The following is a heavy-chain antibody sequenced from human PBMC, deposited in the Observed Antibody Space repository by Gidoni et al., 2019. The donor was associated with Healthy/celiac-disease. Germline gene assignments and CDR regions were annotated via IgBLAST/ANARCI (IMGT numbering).Heavy chain of an antibody. Sequence: QVQLVESGGGVVQPGRSLRLSCAASGFPFSSYGLHWVRQAPGKGLEWVAIISYDGSYKYSADSVKGRFTISRDNSKNTLYLQMSNLRAEDTAVYYCAKIRDLLWFGELSPPTDVWGQGTTVTVSS. CDR3: AKIRDLLWFGELSPPTDV. J-gene: IGHJ6*02. CDR2: ISYDGSYK. CDR1: GFPFSSYG. D-gene: IGHD3-10*01. V-gene: IGHV3-30*18.